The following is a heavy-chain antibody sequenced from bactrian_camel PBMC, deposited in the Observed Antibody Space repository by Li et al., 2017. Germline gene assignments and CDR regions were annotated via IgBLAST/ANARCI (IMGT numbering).Heavy chain of an antibody. J-gene: IGHJ4*01. Sequence: VQLVESGGGSVQTGGSLKLSCLASGDVDSGYCMGWFRQVPGQEREGVAALTDDGKPTYADSVKGRFTISKDNAKNTLYLQMNSLKSEDTALYYCATLSGIDYPAHFVYWGQGTQVTVS. D-gene: IGHD4*01. CDR1: GDVDSGYC. CDR3: ATLSGIDYPAHFVY. V-gene: IGHV3S53*01. CDR2: LTDDGKP.